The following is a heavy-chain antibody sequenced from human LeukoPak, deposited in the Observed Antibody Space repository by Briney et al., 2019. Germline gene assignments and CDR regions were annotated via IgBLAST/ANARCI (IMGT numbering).Heavy chain of an antibody. D-gene: IGHD2-2*01. Sequence: SVKVSCKASGGTFSSYAISWVRQAPGQGLEWMGRIIPIFGTANYAQKFQGRVTITTDESTSTAYMELSSLRPEDTAVYYCAKGSYYCSNNCPQYYYYMDVWGKGTTVIVSS. CDR3: AKGSYYCSNNCPQYYYYMDV. CDR2: IIPIFGTA. J-gene: IGHJ6*03. V-gene: IGHV1-69*05. CDR1: GGTFSSYA.